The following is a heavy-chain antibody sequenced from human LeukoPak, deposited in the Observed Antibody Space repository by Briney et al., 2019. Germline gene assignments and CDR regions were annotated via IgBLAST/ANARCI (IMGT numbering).Heavy chain of an antibody. D-gene: IGHD2-21*02. Sequence: SETLSLTCAVYGGSFSGYYWSWIRQPPGKGLEWVGEINHSGSTNYNPSLKSRVTISVDTSKNQFSLKLSSVTAADTAVYYCASNLVVTAAAPVAEYFQHWGQGTLVTVSS. CDR3: ASNLVVTAAAPVAEYFQH. V-gene: IGHV4-34*01. CDR2: INHSGST. J-gene: IGHJ1*01. CDR1: GGSFSGYY.